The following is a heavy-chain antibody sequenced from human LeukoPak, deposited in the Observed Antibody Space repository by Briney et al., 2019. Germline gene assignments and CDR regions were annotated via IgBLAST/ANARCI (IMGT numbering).Heavy chain of an antibody. D-gene: IGHD3-10*01. CDR1: GYTFTSYY. J-gene: IGHJ4*02. CDR3: AREYDPGVKVDY. Sequence: ASVKVSCKASGYTFTSYYMHWVRQAPGQGLEWMGIINPSGGSTSYAQKFQGKVTMTRDMSTSTVYMELSSLRSEDTAVYYCAREYDPGVKVDYWGQGTLVTVSS. V-gene: IGHV1-46*01. CDR2: INPSGGST.